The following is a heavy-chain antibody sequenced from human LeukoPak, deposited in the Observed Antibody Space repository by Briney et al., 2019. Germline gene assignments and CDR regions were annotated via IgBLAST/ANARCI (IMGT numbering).Heavy chain of an antibody. Sequence: SETLSLTCTVSGGSISSSSYYWGWIRQPTGKGLEWIGSIYYSGSTYYNPSLKSRVTISVDTSKNQFSLKLSSVTAADTAVYYCARTIMITFGGVIAYYMDVWGKGTTVTVSS. J-gene: IGHJ6*03. CDR1: GGSISSSSYY. CDR2: IYYSGST. V-gene: IGHV4-39*01. CDR3: ARTIMITFGGVIAYYMDV. D-gene: IGHD3-16*02.